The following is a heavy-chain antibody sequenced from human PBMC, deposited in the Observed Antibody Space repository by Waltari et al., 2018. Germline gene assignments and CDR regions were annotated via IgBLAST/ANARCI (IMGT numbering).Heavy chain of an antibody. CDR2: IYPGDSDI. CDR3: ARQTAAVDPFDY. D-gene: IGHD2-15*01. V-gene: IGHV5-51*01. J-gene: IGHJ4*02. Sequence: VQLVQSGAAVKKPGAYLKLSCKVSGLTFTKNWVAWVRQMPGKGMEWVGMIYPGDSDIRYSPSLQGQVTISVDESINTAFLQWTSLKASDTAIYFCARQTAAVDPFDYWGQGTLVTVSS. CDR1: GLTFTKNW.